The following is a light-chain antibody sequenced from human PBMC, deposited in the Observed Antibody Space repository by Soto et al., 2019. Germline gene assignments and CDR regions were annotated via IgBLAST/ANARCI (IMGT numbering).Light chain of an antibody. CDR2: DAS. J-gene: IGKJ1*01. V-gene: IGKV3-11*01. CDR3: QQRSNWPPT. Sequence: EIVLTQSPGTLSVSPGEGVTISCRASQCVSSYLAWYQQKPGQAPRLLIYDASNMATGIPARFSGSGSGTDFTLTISSLEPEDFAVYYCQQRSNWPPTFGQGTKVDIK. CDR1: QCVSSY.